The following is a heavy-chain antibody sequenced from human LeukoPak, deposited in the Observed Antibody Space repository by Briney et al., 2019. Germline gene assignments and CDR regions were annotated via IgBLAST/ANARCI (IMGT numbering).Heavy chain of an antibody. Sequence: SETLSLTCTVSGGSISSYYWSWIRQPAGKGLEWIGRIYTSGSTNYNPSLKSRVTMSVDTSKNQFSPKLSSVTAADTAVYYCARGLGVPAAIPPWFDPWGQGTLVTVSS. CDR3: ARGLGVPAAIPPWFDP. D-gene: IGHD2-2*01. CDR1: GGSISSYY. J-gene: IGHJ5*02. V-gene: IGHV4-4*07. CDR2: IYTSGST.